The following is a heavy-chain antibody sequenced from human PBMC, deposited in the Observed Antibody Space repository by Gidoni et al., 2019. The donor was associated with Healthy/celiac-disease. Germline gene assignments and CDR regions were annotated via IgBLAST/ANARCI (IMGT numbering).Heavy chain of an antibody. CDR3: ARLTVDTANYYGMDV. Sequence: QVQLQQWGAGVLKPSETLSPTCAVYGGSFSGYYWCWIRQPPGKGLECIGEINHSGSTNYNPSLKSRVTISVDTSKSQFSLKLSSVTAADTAVYYCARLTVDTANYYGMDVWGQGTTVTVSS. CDR1: GGSFSGYY. V-gene: IGHV4-34*01. CDR2: INHSGST. J-gene: IGHJ6*02. D-gene: IGHD5-18*01.